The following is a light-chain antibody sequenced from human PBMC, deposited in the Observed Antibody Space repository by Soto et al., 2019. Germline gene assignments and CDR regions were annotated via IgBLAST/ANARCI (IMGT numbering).Light chain of an antibody. Sequence: DIQMTQSPSSVSASVGDRVTITCRATQGISNWLALYQQKPGQAPKLLIYAATSLQDGVPLRFSGSGSGADFTLTISALQPEDFATYYCQQANSLPLTFGGGTKVEIK. CDR1: QGISNW. CDR2: AAT. V-gene: IGKV1-12*01. CDR3: QQANSLPLT. J-gene: IGKJ4*01.